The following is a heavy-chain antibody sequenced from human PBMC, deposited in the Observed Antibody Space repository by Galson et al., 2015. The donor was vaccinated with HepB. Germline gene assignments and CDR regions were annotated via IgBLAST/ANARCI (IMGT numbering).Heavy chain of an antibody. Sequence: SLKLSCPASGFLFIDYGMHWVRQAPGEGLEWVAVIRSDGSNKYYADSVKGRFTISTDKSKNTVYLQMNSLRAEETAMYYCARDGRYCSTTSCYKGLYSYYDVYMDVWGKGTTVTVSS. V-gene: IGHV3-33*01. D-gene: IGHD2-2*02. J-gene: IGHJ6*03. CDR1: GFLFIDYG. CDR3: ARDGRYCSTTSCYKGLYSYYDVYMDV. CDR2: IRSDGSNK.